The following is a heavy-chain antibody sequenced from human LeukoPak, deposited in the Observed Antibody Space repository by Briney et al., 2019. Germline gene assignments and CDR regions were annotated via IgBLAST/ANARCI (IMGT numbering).Heavy chain of an antibody. V-gene: IGHV3-11*06. J-gene: IGHJ4*02. CDR3: ARGYCTNGVCRPFDY. D-gene: IGHD2-8*01. Sequence: PGGSLRLSCAASGFTFSDYYMSWIRQAPGKGLEWVSYISSSSSYTNYADSVKGRFTIPRDNAKNSLYLQMNSLRAADTAVYYCARGYCTNGVCRPFDYWGQGTLVTVSS. CDR2: ISSSSSYT. CDR1: GFTFSDYY.